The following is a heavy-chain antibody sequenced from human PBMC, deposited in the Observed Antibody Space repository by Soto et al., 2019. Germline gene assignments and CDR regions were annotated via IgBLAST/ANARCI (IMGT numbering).Heavy chain of an antibody. D-gene: IGHD1-26*01. J-gene: IGHJ4*02. CDR3: AKDRYYATY. CDR2: ISGSGGST. Sequence: EVQLLESGGGLVQPGGSLRLSCAASGFTFSSYAMSWVRQAPGQGLEWVSAISGSGGSTYYADSVKGRFTISRDNPKNTLYPQMNSLRAEYTAVYYCAKDRYYATYWGQGTLVTVSS. CDR1: GFTFSSYA. V-gene: IGHV3-23*01.